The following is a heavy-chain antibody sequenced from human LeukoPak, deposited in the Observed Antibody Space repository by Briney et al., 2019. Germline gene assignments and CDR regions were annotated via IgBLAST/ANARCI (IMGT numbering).Heavy chain of an antibody. CDR2: ISGSGGST. CDR3: IIDIVVVTAAIGDY. CDR1: GLTFSSYA. J-gene: IGHJ4*02. V-gene: IGHV3-23*01. Sequence: GGSLRLSCAASGLTFSSYAMSWARQAPGKGLEWVSAISGSGGSTYYADSVKGRFTISRDNSKNTLYLQMNSLRAEDTAVYYCIIDIVVVTAAIGDYWGQGTLVTVSS. D-gene: IGHD2-21*02.